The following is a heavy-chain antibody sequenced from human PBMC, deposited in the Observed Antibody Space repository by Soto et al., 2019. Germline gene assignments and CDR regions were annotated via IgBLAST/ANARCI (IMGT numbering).Heavy chain of an antibody. CDR3: ARDKGVATVVLKFDY. J-gene: IGHJ4*02. V-gene: IGHV1-18*01. CDR1: GYIFTSSG. CDR2: ISAYNGDT. Sequence: QVQLVQSGAEVKKPGASVKVSCKASGYIFTSSGISWVRQAPGQGLEWMGWISAYNGDTNYAQKLRGRVTMTTDTSTSTAYMELRSLRSDDTAVYYCARDKGVATVVLKFDYWGQGTLVTVSS. D-gene: IGHD3-22*01.